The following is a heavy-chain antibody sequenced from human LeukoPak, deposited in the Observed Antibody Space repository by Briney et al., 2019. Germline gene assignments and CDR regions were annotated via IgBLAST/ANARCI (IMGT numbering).Heavy chain of an antibody. CDR3: AKATGGWPRYFDY. CDR1: GFTFSNYG. CDR2: ISYDGSNT. V-gene: IGHV3-30*18. Sequence: PGRSLRLSCAASGFTFSNYGMHWVRQAPGKGLEWVAVISYDGSNTYYADSVKGRFTISRDNSKNTLYLQMNSLRTEDTAVYYCAKATGGWPRYFDYWGQGTLVTVSS. D-gene: IGHD6-19*01. J-gene: IGHJ4*02.